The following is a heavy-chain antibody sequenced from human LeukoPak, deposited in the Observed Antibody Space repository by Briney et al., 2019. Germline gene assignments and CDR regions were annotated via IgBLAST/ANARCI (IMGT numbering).Heavy chain of an antibody. V-gene: IGHV1-8*03. J-gene: IGHJ6*03. Sequence: ASVEVSCKASGYTFTSYDINWVRQATGQGLEWMGWMNPNSGNTGYAQKFQGRVTITRNTSISTAYMELSSLRSEDTAMYYCARLQSYYYYYMDVWGKGTTVTVSS. CDR3: ARLQSYYYYYMDV. CDR2: MNPNSGNT. CDR1: GYTFTSYD.